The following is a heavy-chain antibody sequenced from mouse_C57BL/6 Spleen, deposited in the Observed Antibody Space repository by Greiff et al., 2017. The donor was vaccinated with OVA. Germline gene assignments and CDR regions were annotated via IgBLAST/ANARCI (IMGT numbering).Heavy chain of an antibody. V-gene: IGHV5-6*01. Sequence: DVHLVESGGDLVKPGGSLKLSCAASGFTFSSYGMSWVRQTPDKRLEWVATISSGGSYTYYPDSVKGRFTISRDNAKNTLYLQMSSLKSEDTAMYYCARQSQFFDYWGQGTTLTVSS. J-gene: IGHJ2*01. CDR2: ISSGGSYT. CDR1: GFTFSSYG. CDR3: ARQSQFFDY.